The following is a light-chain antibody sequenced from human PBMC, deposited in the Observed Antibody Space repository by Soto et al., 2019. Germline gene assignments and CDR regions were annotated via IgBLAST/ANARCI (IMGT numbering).Light chain of an antibody. J-gene: IGKJ1*01. CDR2: LGC. CDR3: MQALPTWT. CDR1: QSRLHSNGYNY. V-gene: IGKV2-28*01. Sequence: DIVMTQSPLSLPVTPGEPASISCRSSQSRLHSNGYNYLDWYLKKPGQSPQLLIYLGCNRASGVPDRISGSGSGTYFTLKISRVDADDVRVYYCMQALPTWTFGQGTKVEIK.